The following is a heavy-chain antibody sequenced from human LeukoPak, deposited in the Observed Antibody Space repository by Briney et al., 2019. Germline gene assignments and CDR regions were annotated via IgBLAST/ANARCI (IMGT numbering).Heavy chain of an antibody. CDR3: AREQYYYGSGSYSPFDS. V-gene: IGHV3-30*15. CDR2: ISYDGANK. J-gene: IGHJ4*02. D-gene: IGHD3-10*01. Sequence: GGSLRLSCAASGFSFRSYAMHWVRQAPGKGLEWVAVISYDGANKYYADSVKGRFTISRDNSKDTLYLQVSSLRAEDTAVYYCAREQYYYGSGSYSPFDSWGQGTLVTVSS. CDR1: GFSFRSYA.